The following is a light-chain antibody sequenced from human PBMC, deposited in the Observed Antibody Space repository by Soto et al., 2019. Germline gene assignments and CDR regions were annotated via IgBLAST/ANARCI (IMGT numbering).Light chain of an antibody. Sequence: EIMMTQSPATLSVSPGERATLSCRASQCVTSNLAWYQQKPGQAPRLLIYGASTRATGIAVKFSGSGSGTEFTLTISSLQSEDFAVYYCQQYNNWPRTFGQGTKVEFK. CDR1: QCVTSN. CDR2: GAS. CDR3: QQYNNWPRT. V-gene: IGKV3-15*01. J-gene: IGKJ1*01.